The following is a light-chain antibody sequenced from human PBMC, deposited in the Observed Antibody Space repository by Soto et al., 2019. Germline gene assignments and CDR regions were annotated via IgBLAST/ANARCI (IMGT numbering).Light chain of an antibody. Sequence: EIVLTQSPATLSLSPGEWATLSCRASQSVNSYLAWYQQKPGQSPRLLIYDTSSRAAGIPARFSGSGSGTDFTLTISSLEPEDFAIYYCQQRSSWPLTFGGGTKVEIK. CDR2: DTS. J-gene: IGKJ4*01. CDR3: QQRSSWPLT. CDR1: QSVNSY. V-gene: IGKV3-11*01.